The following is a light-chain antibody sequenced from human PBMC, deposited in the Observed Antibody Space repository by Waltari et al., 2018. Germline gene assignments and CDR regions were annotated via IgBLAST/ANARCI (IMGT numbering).Light chain of an antibody. J-gene: IGLJ2*01. CDR1: TGPVTSDHC. CDR2: DTS. CDR3: LLTYPGGRAV. Sequence: QAVVTQEPSLTVSPGGTVTLTCGSSTGPVTSDHCPYLFQQTPGQAPQTLIYDTSARHPWTPARFSGSLLGGKAALTLSGAQPEDEADYYCLLTYPGGRAVFGGGTELTVL. V-gene: IGLV7-46*01.